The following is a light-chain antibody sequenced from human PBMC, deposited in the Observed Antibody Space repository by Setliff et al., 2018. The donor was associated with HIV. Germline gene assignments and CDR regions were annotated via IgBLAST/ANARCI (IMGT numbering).Light chain of an antibody. CDR2: NDI. CDR1: KSNIGASFD. CDR3: QSYDRSLSGLYV. V-gene: IGLV1-40*01. J-gene: IGLJ1*01. Sequence: VVTQPPSVSGAPGQRVTISCTGSKSNIGASFDVHWYQHLPGTAPKLLIYNDIIRPSGVPDRFSGSKSGTSATLTISRLQAEDEADYYCQSYDRSLSGLYVFGTGTKVTVL.